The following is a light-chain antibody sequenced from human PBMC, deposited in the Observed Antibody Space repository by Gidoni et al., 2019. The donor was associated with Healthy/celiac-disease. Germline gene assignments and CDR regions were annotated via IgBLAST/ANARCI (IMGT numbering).Light chain of an antibody. CDR3: CSYAGSSTYV. V-gene: IGLV2-23*02. CDR1: SSDVGSYNL. J-gene: IGLJ1*01. CDR2: EVS. Sequence: QSALPQPAPVSGSPGPPITISCTGTSSDVGSYNLVSWYQQHPGKAPKLMIYEVSKRPSGVSNRFSGSKSGNTASLTISGLQAEDEADYYCCSYAGSSTYVFGTGTKITVL.